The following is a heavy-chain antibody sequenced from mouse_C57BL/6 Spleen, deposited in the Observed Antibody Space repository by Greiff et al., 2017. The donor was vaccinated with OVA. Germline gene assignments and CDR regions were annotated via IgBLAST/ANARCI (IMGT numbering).Heavy chain of an antibody. J-gene: IGHJ4*01. D-gene: IGHD1-1*01. V-gene: IGHV1-53*01. CDR2: INPSNGGT. CDR3: AREDYGSSYEYYAMDY. Sequence: QVQLQQPGTDLVKPGASVKLSCKASGYTFTSYWMHWVKQRPGQGLEWIGNINPSNGGTNYNEKFKSKATLTVDKSSSTAYKQLSSLTSEDSAVYYCAREDYGSSYEYYAMDYWGQGTSVTVSS. CDR1: GYTFTSYW.